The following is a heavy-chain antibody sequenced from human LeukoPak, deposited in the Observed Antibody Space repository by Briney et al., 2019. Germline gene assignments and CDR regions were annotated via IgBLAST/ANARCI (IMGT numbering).Heavy chain of an antibody. V-gene: IGHV1-18*04. CDR3: ARDVPQIAGFRQYDAFDI. J-gene: IGHJ3*02. D-gene: IGHD2-2*01. Sequence: ASVKVSCKASGYTFTGYYIHWVRQAPGQGLEWMGWISAYNGNTNYAQKLQGRVTMTTDTSTSTAYMELRSLRSDDTAVYYCARDVPQIAGFRQYDAFDIWGQGTMVTVSS. CDR1: GYTFTGYY. CDR2: ISAYNGNT.